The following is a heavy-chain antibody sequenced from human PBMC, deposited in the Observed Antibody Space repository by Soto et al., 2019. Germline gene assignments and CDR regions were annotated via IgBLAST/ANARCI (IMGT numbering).Heavy chain of an antibody. CDR1: GFIVSSNS. V-gene: IGHV3-53*01. CDR3: ALTFYFASRGYYNVY. D-gene: IGHD3-22*01. CDR2: LYSGDS. Sequence: PGGSLRLSCAASGFIVSSNSMSWVRQAPGKGLEWVSTLYSGDSKYADSVKCRFIISRDNSKNTLYLQMNSLRAEDTAVYYCALTFYFASRGYYNVYWGQGALVTVSS. J-gene: IGHJ4*02.